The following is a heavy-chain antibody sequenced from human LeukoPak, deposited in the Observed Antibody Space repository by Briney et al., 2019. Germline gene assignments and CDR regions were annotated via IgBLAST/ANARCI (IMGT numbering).Heavy chain of an antibody. V-gene: IGHV4-38-2*01. Sequence: SETLSLTCAVSGFSINTAHYWGWVRQPPGEGLEWIGSISHSGSAYYNPSLKSRVTISLDASKNQFSLKVTSVTAADTAVYYCARRMSSVAAVGLWGRGTLVTVSS. J-gene: IGHJ1*01. CDR3: ARRMSSVAAVGL. CDR2: ISHSGSA. CDR1: GFSINTAHY. D-gene: IGHD6-13*01.